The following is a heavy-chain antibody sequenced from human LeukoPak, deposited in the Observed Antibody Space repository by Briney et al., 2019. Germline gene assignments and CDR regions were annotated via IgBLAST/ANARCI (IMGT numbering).Heavy chain of an antibody. CDR1: GYTFANFA. CDR2: IKVNNGDV. J-gene: IGHJ5*02. V-gene: IGHV1-18*01. CDR3: ARVGFLEWSITGYWFAP. D-gene: IGHD3-3*01. Sequence: ASVKVSCKASGYTFANFAITWVRQAPGQGLEWMGWIKVNNGDVNFVQRFQGRVTMTTDTSTNTAYMELRSLRSEDTAIYYCARVGFLEWSITGYWFAPWGQGTLVIVSS.